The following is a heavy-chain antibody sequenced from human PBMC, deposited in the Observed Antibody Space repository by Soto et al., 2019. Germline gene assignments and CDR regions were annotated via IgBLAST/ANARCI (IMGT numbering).Heavy chain of an antibody. CDR1: GFAFSTYA. J-gene: IGHJ4*02. D-gene: IGHD2-2*03. V-gene: IGHV3-33*06. CDR3: GEGNGYWGQSNY. CDR2: IWADGSRQ. Sequence: QVQLVESGGGVIQPGKSLRLSCSASGFAFSTYAMHWVRQAPGKGLEWVAVIWADGSRQFYGDSVKGRFTIYRDNSKNTLYLQKNSRRDDDTAVYDIGEGNGYWGQSNYRGEGTVDTVCS.